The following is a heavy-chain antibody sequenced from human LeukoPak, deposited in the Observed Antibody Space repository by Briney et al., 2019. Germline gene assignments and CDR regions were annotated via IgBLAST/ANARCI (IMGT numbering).Heavy chain of an antibody. Sequence: SVKVSCKASGGTFSSYAFSWVRQAPGQGLEWIGGIVPIFATPHYARKFQGRVTITTDESTSTAYMELSSLRSEDTAVYYCARSPVRSLNYYYYMDVWGKGTTVTVSS. CDR1: GGTFSSYA. J-gene: IGHJ6*03. CDR2: IVPIFATP. CDR3: ARSPVRSLNYYYYMDV. V-gene: IGHV1-69*05. D-gene: IGHD1-26*01.